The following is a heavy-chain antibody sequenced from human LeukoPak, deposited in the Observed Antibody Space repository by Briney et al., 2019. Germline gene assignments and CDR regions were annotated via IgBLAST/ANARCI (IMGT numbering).Heavy chain of an antibody. V-gene: IGHV1-18*01. J-gene: IGHJ4*02. CDR2: ISAYNSNT. CDR3: ARTQNPSHYDFWSGYTYYFDY. D-gene: IGHD3-3*01. CDR1: GYTFTSYG. Sequence: ASVKVSCKASGYTFTSYGISWVRRAPGQGLEWMGWISAYNSNTNYAQKLQGRVTMTTDTSTSTAYMELRSLRSDDTAVYYCARTQNPSHYDFWSGYTYYFDYWGQGTLVTVSS.